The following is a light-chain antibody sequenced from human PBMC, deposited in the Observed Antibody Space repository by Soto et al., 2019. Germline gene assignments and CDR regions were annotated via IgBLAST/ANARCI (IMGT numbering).Light chain of an antibody. CDR1: QSISSW. CDR2: KAS. V-gene: IGKV1-5*03. Sequence: DIQMTQSPSTLSASVGDRVTITCRASQSISSWLAWYQQKPGKAPKLLIYKASSLESGVPSRFSGSGSGTEITLTNRKLAADDFATYYCQQYNSYSVTFGQGTKVEIK. CDR3: QQYNSYSVT. J-gene: IGKJ1*01.